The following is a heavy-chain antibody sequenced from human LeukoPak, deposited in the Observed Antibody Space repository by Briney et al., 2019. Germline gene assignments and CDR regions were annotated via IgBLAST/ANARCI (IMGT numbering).Heavy chain of an antibody. V-gene: IGHV3-48*03. CDR2: ISSRGSTI. Sequence: PGGSLRLSCEASGFSLSSYEMNWVRQAPGKGLEWVSHISSRGSTIYYADSVKGRFTISRDNAKNSLYLQMNSLRAEDTAVYYCARVRWVLRYAFDIWGQGTMVTVSS. D-gene: IGHD3-16*01. CDR3: ARVRWVLRYAFDI. CDR1: GFSLSSYE. J-gene: IGHJ3*02.